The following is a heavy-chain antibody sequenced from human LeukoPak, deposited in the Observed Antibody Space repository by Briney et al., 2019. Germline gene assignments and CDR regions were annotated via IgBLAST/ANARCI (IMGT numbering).Heavy chain of an antibody. V-gene: IGHV1-3*01. J-gene: IGHJ4*02. CDR2: INAGNGDT. Sequence: ASVKVSCKASGYTFTSYYMHWVRQAPGQGLEWMGWINAGNGDTKYSQKFHGRVIFTRDTSANTAYMELSSLRSEDTAVYYCARSCSGGSCYPSPLDYWGQGSLVTVSS. CDR3: ARSCSGGSCYPSPLDY. D-gene: IGHD2-15*01. CDR1: GYTFTSYY.